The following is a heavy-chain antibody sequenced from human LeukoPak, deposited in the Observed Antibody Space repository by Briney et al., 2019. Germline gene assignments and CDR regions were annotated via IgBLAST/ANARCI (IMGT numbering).Heavy chain of an antibody. CDR1: GGSISSYY. D-gene: IGHD6-6*01. J-gene: IGHJ4*02. V-gene: IGHV4-59*01. Sequence: ASETLSLTCTVSGGSISSYYWSWIRQPPGKGLEWIGYIYYSGSTNYNPSLKSRVTISVDTSKNQFSLKLSSVTAADTAVYYCARVRAIAATDFNFDYWGQGTLVTASS. CDR3: ARVRAIAATDFNFDY. CDR2: IYYSGST.